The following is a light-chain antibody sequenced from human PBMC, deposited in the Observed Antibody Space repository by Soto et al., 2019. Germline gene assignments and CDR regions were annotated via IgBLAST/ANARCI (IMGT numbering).Light chain of an antibody. Sequence: QSVLTQPPSASGSPGQSVTISCTGTSSDVGGYNYVSWYQQHPGKAPKLMIYEVSKRPSGVPDRFSGSKSGNTASLTVSGLQAEDEADYYCISYAGSNLLYVFGTGNKVTVL. CDR2: EVS. V-gene: IGLV2-8*01. J-gene: IGLJ1*01. CDR3: ISYAGSNLLYV. CDR1: SSDVGGYNY.